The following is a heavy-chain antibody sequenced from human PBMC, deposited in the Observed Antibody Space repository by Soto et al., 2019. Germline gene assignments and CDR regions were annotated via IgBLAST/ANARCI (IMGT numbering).Heavy chain of an antibody. CDR3: AKDRKAAAGSFDL. J-gene: IGHJ2*01. D-gene: IGHD6-13*01. Sequence: GWSLRLSCAASGFTFSSYGMHLVRQAPGKGLEWVAVISYDGSNKYYADSVKGRFTISRDNSKNTLYLQMNSLRAEDTAVYYCAKDRKAAAGSFDLWGRGTLVTVS. V-gene: IGHV3-30*18. CDR2: ISYDGSNK. CDR1: GFTFSSYG.